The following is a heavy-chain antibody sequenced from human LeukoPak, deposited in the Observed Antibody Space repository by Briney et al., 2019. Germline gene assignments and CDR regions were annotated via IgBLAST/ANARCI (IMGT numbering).Heavy chain of an antibody. CDR3: ARLAFCGGDCYRTTRGYFQH. CDR2: IYPGDSDT. J-gene: IGHJ1*01. V-gene: IGHV5-51*01. CDR1: GYSFTNYW. Sequence: GESLKISCKGSGYSFTNYWIGWVRPMPGKGLEWMGIIYPGDSDTKYSPSFQGQVTISADKSITTAYLQWGSLKASDTAIYYCARLAFCGGDCYRTTRGYFQHWGQGTLVTVSS. D-gene: IGHD2-21*02.